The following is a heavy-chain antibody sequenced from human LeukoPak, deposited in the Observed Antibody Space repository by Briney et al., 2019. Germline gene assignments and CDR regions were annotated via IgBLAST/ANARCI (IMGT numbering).Heavy chain of an antibody. J-gene: IGHJ4*02. CDR3: ARGGYYGSGSFPDY. D-gene: IGHD3-10*01. CDR1: GYTFTSFG. CDR2: IGPYNGNT. Sequence: GTSVKVSCKASGYTFTSFGINWVRQAPAQGLEWMGWIGPYNGNTHYAQNLQSRLTMTTDTSTSTAYMDLRSLISDDTAVYFCARGGYYGSGSFPDYWGQGTLVTVSS. V-gene: IGHV1-18*01.